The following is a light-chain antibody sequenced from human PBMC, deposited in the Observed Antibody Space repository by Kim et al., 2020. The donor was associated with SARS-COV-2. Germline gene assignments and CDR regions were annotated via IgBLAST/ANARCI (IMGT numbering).Light chain of an antibody. J-gene: IGKJ1*01. CDR1: QDINTG. Sequence: ASVGDRATITCRASQDINTGLGGYQQKTGKAPKILFYDAANWQSGVPSRFSGSGSGTDFTLTISRLQPDDCATYYCQQANSIPPCTFGQGTKVEI. V-gene: IGKV1-12*01. CDR3: QQANSIPPCT. CDR2: DAA.